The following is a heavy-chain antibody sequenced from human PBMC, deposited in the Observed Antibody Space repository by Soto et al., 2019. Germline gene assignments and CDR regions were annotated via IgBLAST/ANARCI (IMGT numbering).Heavy chain of an antibody. CDR1: GGSISTYW. CDR3: ARSRGSTRSFDY. D-gene: IGHD2-15*01. V-gene: IGHV4-59*01. CDR2: IYYSGST. Sequence: TSETLSLTCTVSGGSISTYWWSWIRQPPRKGLERIGYIYYSGSTNYNPSLKSRVTISVDASKNQFSLKLTSVTAADTAVYYCARSRGSTRSFDYWGQGTLVTVSS. J-gene: IGHJ4*02.